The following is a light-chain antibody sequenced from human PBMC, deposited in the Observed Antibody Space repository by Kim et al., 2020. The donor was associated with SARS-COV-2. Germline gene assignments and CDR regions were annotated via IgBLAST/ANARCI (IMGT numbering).Light chain of an antibody. CDR1: QDISNY. Sequence: DIQMTQSPSSLSASVGDRVTITCQASQDISNYLNWYQQKPGKAPKLLIYDASNLETGVPSRFSGSGSGTDFTFTISSLQPEDIATYYRRWPFGQGTKLEI. CDR3: RWP. J-gene: IGKJ2*01. V-gene: IGKV1-33*01. CDR2: DAS.